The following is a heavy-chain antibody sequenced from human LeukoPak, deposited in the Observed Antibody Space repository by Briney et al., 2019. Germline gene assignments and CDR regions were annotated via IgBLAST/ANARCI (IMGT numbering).Heavy chain of an antibody. Sequence: GGSLRLSCAASGFTFSNAWVSWVRQAPGKGLEWVGRIRSKTDGGTTDYAAPVKGRFTISRDDSKNTLYLQMNSLKTEDTAVYYCTTNFIVGALFDYWGQGTLVTVSS. V-gene: IGHV3-15*01. CDR3: TTNFIVGALFDY. J-gene: IGHJ4*02. D-gene: IGHD1-26*01. CDR1: GFTFSNAW. CDR2: IRSKTDGGTT.